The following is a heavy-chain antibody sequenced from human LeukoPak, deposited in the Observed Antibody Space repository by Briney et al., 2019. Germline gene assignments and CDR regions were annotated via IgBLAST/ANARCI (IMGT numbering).Heavy chain of an antibody. CDR2: IYYSGST. CDR1: DGSINTGDYY. D-gene: IGHD2-21*01. J-gene: IGHJ4*02. V-gene: IGHV4-30-4*01. CDR3: ARGAYRAGLTELDY. Sequence: SETLSLTCTVSDGSINTGDYYWNWIRQPPGKGLEWIAYIYYSGSTYYNPSLKSRPTISIDTSKNQFSLNLKSVSAVDTAVYYCARGAYRAGLTELDYWGQGTLVTVSS.